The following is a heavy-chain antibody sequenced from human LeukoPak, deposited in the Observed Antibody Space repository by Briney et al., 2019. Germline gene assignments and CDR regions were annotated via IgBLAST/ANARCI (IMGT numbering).Heavy chain of an antibody. CDR3: ARVGSSSWYLNYYYYYMDV. CDR1: GYTFTSYG. CDR2: ISAYNGNT. D-gene: IGHD6-13*01. Sequence: ASVKVSCKASGYTFTSYGISWVRQAPGQGLEWMGWISAYNGNTNHAQKLQGRVTMTTDTSTSTAYMELRSLRSDDTAVYYCARVGSSSWYLNYYYYYMDVWGKGTTVTVSS. J-gene: IGHJ6*03. V-gene: IGHV1-18*01.